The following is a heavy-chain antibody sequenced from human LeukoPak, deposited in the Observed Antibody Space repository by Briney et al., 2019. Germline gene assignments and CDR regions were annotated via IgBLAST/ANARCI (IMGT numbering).Heavy chain of an antibody. J-gene: IGHJ3*02. CDR1: GGSISSYY. V-gene: IGHV4-59*01. CDR2: IYYSGST. D-gene: IGHD6-19*01. CDR3: AREADSSGWYGDAFDI. Sequence: PSETLSLTCTVSGGSISSYYWSWIRQPPGKGLEWIGYIYYSGSTNYNPSLKSRVTISEDTSKNQFSLKLSSVTAADTAVYYCAREADSSGWYGDAFDIWGQGTMVTVSS.